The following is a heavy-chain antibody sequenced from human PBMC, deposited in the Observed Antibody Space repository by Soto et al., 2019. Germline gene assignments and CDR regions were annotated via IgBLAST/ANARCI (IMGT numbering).Heavy chain of an antibody. D-gene: IGHD6-6*01. CDR3: ARPARECNSPGGAN. CDR1: GLAFSTYW. CDR2: INQDGSES. J-gene: IGHJ4*02. Sequence: EVQLVESGGGLVQPGGSLRLSCVVSGLAFSTYWMSWVRQAPGKGLGWLANINQDGSESYYVDSVKGRFIISRDNAKNSLYLQMTSLRADDTAVYYCARPARECNSPGGANWGQGTLVTVSS. V-gene: IGHV3-7*01.